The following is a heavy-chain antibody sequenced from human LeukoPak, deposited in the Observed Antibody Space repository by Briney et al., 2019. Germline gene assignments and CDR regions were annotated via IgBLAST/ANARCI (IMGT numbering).Heavy chain of an antibody. D-gene: IGHD6-19*01. CDR3: ASWPVGWYGENS. J-gene: IGHJ4*02. CDR2: IYGGGST. V-gene: IGHV3-53*01. CDR1: GLSVSSNF. Sequence: GGSLRLSCAATGLSVSSNFMSWVRQAPGKGLEWVSVIYGGGSTYYADSVKGRFTISRDTPKNTLYLQMNSLRVEDTAVYYCASWPVGWYGENSWGQGTLVTVSS.